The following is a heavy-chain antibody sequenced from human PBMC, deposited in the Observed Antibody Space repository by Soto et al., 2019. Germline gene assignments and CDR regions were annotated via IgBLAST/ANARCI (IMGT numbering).Heavy chain of an antibody. CDR2: ISPDGSRK. CDR1: GFTYSSAW. J-gene: IGHJ4*02. V-gene: IGHV3-7*01. CDR3: ARAYR. D-gene: IGHD2-2*01. Sequence: GGSLRLSSAASGFTYSSAWMSWVRQAPGKGPEWVAQISPDGSRKDYEDSVKGRFTISRDNAKNSLNLQMNSLRAEDTAVYHCARAYRWGQGTLVTVSS.